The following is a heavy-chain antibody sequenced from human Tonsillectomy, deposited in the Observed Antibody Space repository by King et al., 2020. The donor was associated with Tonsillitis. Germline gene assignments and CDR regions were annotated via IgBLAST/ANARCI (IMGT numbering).Heavy chain of an antibody. Sequence: QLVQSGAEVKKPGESLRISCKGSGYSFTSYWITWVRQMPGKGLEWMGRIDPSDSYIKYCPSFQGHVTISADKSISTAYLQWSSLKASDTAMYYCARHLKTVATTLFDYWGQGTLVTVSS. V-gene: IGHV5-10-1*03. CDR3: ARHLKTVATTLFDY. CDR1: GYSFTSYW. CDR2: IDPSDSYI. D-gene: IGHD5-24*01. J-gene: IGHJ4*02.